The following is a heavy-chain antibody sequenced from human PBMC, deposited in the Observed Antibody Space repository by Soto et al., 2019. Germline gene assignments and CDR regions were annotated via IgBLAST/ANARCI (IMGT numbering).Heavy chain of an antibody. D-gene: IGHD3-10*01. CDR2: INPIFGTA. J-gene: IGHJ4*02. Sequence: SVKVSCKASGGTFSSYAISWVRQAPGQGLEWMGGINPIFGTANYAQKFQGRVTITADKSTSTAYMELSSLRSEDTAVYYCARDTIPVQITMVRGVPKYYFDYWGQGTLVTVSS. CDR3: ARDTIPVQITMVRGVPKYYFDY. CDR1: GGTFSSYA. V-gene: IGHV1-69*06.